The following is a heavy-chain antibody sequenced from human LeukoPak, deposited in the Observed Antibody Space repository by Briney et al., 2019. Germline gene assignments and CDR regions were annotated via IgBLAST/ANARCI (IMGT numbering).Heavy chain of an antibody. CDR1: RFTFSSYS. CDR2: ISSSSSYI. CDR3: ARDSSSWSTYWFDP. D-gene: IGHD6-13*01. Sequence: GGSLRLSCAASRFTFSSYSMNWVRQAPGKGLEWVSSISSSSSYIYYADSVKGRFTISRDNAKNSLYLQMNSLRAEDTAVYYCARDSSSWSTYWFDPWGQGTLVTVSS. V-gene: IGHV3-21*01. J-gene: IGHJ5*02.